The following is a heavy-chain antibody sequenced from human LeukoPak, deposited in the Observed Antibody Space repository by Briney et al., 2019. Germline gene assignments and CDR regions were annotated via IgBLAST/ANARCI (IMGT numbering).Heavy chain of an antibody. D-gene: IGHD5-12*01. CDR3: ARVRSSGYDRFFDY. V-gene: IGHV1-2*02. J-gene: IGHJ4*02. CDR1: GYTFTGYY. Sequence: ASVKVSCKASGYTFTGYYMHWVRQAPGQGLEWMGWINPNSGGTNYAQKFQGRVTMTRDTSISTAYMELSRLRSDDAAAYYCARVRSSGYDRFFDYWGQGTLVTVSS. CDR2: INPNSGGT.